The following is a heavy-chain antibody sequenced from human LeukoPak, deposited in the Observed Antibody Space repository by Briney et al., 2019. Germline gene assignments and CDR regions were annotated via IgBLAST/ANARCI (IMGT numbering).Heavy chain of an antibody. J-gene: IGHJ4*02. CDR2: IYYGGNT. Sequence: SETLSLTCTVSGGSISSYYWSGIRQPPGKGLEWIGNIYYGGNTYYNPSLKSRVTISVDTSKNQFSLNLNSVTAADTAVYYCASNFGSGSLDYWGQGTLVTVSS. CDR1: GGSISSYY. D-gene: IGHD3-10*01. CDR3: ASNFGSGSLDY. V-gene: IGHV4-59*04.